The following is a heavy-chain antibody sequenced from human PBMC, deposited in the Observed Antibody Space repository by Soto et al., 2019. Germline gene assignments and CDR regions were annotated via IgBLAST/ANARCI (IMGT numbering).Heavy chain of an antibody. CDR1: NGSVSSGTYS. J-gene: IGHJ6*02. CDR3: ARGHYYYGMDV. Sequence: KTSETLSLTCTVSNGSVSSGTYSWSWVRQPPGKGLEWIGYIYYSGTTYYTPSLKSRLTMSMDRANDHFSLNLTSVTAADTAVYFCARGHYYYGMDVWGQGITVTVS. CDR2: IYYSGTT. V-gene: IGHV4-30-2*01.